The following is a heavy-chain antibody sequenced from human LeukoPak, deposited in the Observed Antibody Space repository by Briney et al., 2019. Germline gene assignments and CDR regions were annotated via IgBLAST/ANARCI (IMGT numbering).Heavy chain of an antibody. Sequence: GGSLRLSCAASGFTFSSYGMHWVRQAPGKGLEWVAVISYDGSNKYYADSVKGRFTISRDNSKNTLYLQMNSLRAEDTAVYYCAKDSSGYYLYYFDYWGQGTLVTVSS. CDR3: AKDSSGYYLYYFDY. D-gene: IGHD3-22*01. V-gene: IGHV3-30*18. J-gene: IGHJ4*02. CDR2: ISYDGSNK. CDR1: GFTFSSYG.